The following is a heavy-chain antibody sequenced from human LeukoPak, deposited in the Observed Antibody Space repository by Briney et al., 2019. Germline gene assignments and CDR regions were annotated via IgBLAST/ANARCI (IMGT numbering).Heavy chain of an antibody. CDR3: ASSVGSTDY. Sequence: SETLSLTCAVYGESLSKYYWTWIRQSPGKGLEWIGEINHRGSTNQNPYLKSRVTLSVDTSKHQFSLKLTSVTAADAAVYYCASSVGSTDYWGQGTLVTVSS. J-gene: IGHJ4*02. CDR2: INHRGST. V-gene: IGHV4-34*01. D-gene: IGHD1-26*01. CDR1: GESLSKYY.